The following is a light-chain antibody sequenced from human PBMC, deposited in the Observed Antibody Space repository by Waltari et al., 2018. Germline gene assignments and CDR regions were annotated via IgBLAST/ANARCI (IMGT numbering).Light chain of an antibody. Sequence: RVLSSDKNKKYLACYQQKPERPLKRLIYGSVTQESGVPDRFSGSGAGTDFTRTISSLQAEDVSVYYCQQHYTFPSTFGQGTKVESK. CDR2: GSV. J-gene: IGKJ1*01. CDR3: QQHYTFPST. CDR1: RVLSSDKNKKY. V-gene: IGKV4-1*01.